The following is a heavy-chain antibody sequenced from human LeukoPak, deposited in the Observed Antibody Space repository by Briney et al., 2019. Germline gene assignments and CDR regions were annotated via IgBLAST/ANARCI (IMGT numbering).Heavy chain of an antibody. J-gene: IGHJ6*03. CDR3: ARVIGSYGYRGAYYYYMDV. V-gene: IGHV3-30*02. Sequence: GGSLRLSCAASGFTFSSYGMHWVRQAPGKGLEWVAFIRYDGSNKYYADSVKGRFTISRDNAKNSLYLQMNSLRAEDTAVYYCARVIGSYGYRGAYYYYMDVWGKGTTVTVSS. D-gene: IGHD5-18*01. CDR1: GFTFSSYG. CDR2: IRYDGSNK.